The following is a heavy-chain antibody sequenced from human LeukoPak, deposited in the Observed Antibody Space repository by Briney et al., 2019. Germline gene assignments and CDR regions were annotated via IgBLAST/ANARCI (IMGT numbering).Heavy chain of an antibody. CDR1: AFPFSSYS. V-gene: IGHV3-30*18. J-gene: IGHJ6*02. Sequence: PGGSLRLSCAASAFPFSSYSMNWVRQAPGKGLEWVAVISYDGSNKYYADSVKGRFTISRDNSKNTLYLQMNSLRAEDTAVYYCAKDLDTARVMDVWGQGTTVTVSS. CDR3: AKDLDTARVMDV. CDR2: ISYDGSNK. D-gene: IGHD5-18*01.